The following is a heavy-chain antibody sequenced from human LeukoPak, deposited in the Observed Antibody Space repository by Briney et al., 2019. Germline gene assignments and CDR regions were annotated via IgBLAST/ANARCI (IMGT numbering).Heavy chain of an antibody. Sequence: SETLSLTCTVSGGSISSYYWSWIRQPPGKGLEWIGYIYYSGSTNYNPSLKSRVTISVDTSKNQFSLKLSSVTAADTAVYYCATPGSSRAEYFQHWGQGTLVTVSS. V-gene: IGHV4-59*01. J-gene: IGHJ1*01. CDR1: GGSISSYY. CDR3: ATPGSSRAEYFQH. CDR2: IYYSGST. D-gene: IGHD2-2*01.